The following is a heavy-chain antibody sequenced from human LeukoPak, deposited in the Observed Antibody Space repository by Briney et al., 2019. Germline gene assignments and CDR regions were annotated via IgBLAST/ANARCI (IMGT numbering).Heavy chain of an antibody. CDR3: ASAPNENYFDF. CDR1: GFTFSSYW. CDR2: INQDGSAK. Sequence: GGSLRLSCAASGFTFSSYWMSRVRQAPGKGLEWVANINQDGSAKDYGGSVKGRFTISRDNAKNSLYLQMNSLRAEDTAVYFCASAPNENYFDFWGQGTLVTVSS. J-gene: IGHJ4*02. V-gene: IGHV3-7*01.